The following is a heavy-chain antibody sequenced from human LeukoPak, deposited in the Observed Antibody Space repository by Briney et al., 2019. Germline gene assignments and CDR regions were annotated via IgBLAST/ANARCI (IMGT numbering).Heavy chain of an antibody. Sequence: GASVKVSCKTSGYSFTAYYIHWVRQGPGLGLEWMGWINPTSGGTNVAQKFQGRVTMTRDTSDSTAYMGLSSLTSDDTAVYYCARDPGETWGEAFDVWGQGTMVTVSS. CDR2: INPTSGGT. V-gene: IGHV1-2*02. CDR3: ARDPGETWGEAFDV. CDR1: GYSFTAYY. J-gene: IGHJ3*01. D-gene: IGHD3-16*01.